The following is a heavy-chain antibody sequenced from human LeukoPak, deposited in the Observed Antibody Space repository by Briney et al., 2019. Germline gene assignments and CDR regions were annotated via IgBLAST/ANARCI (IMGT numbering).Heavy chain of an antibody. CDR3: ARVGKPYYYGMDV. CDR2: IYYSGST. CDR1: GGSISSYY. J-gene: IGHJ6*02. V-gene: IGHV4-59*01. Sequence: KPSETLSLTCTVSGGSISSYYWSWIRQPPGKGLEWIGYIYYSGSTNYNPSLKSRVTISVDTSKNQFSLKLSSVTAADTVVYYCARVGKPYYYGMDVWGQGTLVTVSS.